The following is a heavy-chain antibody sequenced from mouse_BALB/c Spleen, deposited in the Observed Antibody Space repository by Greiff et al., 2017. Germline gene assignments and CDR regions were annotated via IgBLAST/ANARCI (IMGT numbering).Heavy chain of an antibody. Sequence: EVQLVESGGGLVKPGGSLKLSCAASGFTFSDYYMYWVRQTPEKRLEWVATISDGGSYTYYPDSVKGRFTISRDNAKNNLYLQMSSLKSEDTAMYYCARGAYGSSQFAYWGQGTLVTVSA. V-gene: IGHV5-4*02. D-gene: IGHD1-1*01. CDR2: ISDGGSYT. J-gene: IGHJ3*01. CDR3: ARGAYGSSQFAY. CDR1: GFTFSDYY.